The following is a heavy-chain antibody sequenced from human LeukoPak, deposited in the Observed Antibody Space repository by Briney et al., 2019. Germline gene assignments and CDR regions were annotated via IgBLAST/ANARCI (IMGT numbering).Heavy chain of an antibody. CDR1: GFTFGEYA. Sequence: HPGGSLRLSCTASGFTFGEYAMSWVRQAPGKGLEWVGFIRSKAYGGTTEYAASVKGRFTISRDDSKSIAYLQMNSLKTEDTAVYYCTRDRSVVVAATRYYYYGMDVWGKGTTVTVSS. D-gene: IGHD2-15*01. J-gene: IGHJ6*04. CDR2: IRSKAYGGTT. V-gene: IGHV3-49*04. CDR3: TRDRSVVVAATRYYYYGMDV.